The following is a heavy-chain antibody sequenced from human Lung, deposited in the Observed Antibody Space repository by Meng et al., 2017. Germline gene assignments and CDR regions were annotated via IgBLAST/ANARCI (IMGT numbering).Heavy chain of an antibody. V-gene: IGHV4-34*01. J-gene: IGHJ4*02. D-gene: IGHD3-9*01. CDR1: GGSFSGYY. CDR3: ARGYDILTGPPLDY. Sequence: QVQVQQWGAGLLKPSGTLSLTCAVCGGSFSGYYWSWIRQPPGKGLEWIGEINHSGSTNYNPSLKSRVTISVDTSKNQFSLKLSSVTAADTAVYYCARGYDILTGPPLDYWGQGTLVTVSS. CDR2: INHSGST.